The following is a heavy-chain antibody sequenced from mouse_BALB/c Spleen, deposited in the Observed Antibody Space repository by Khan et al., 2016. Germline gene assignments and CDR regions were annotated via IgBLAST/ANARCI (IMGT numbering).Heavy chain of an antibody. CDR3: GRSGECGGLPY. J-gene: IGHJ3*01. CDR1: GYSFTGYL. CDR2: INPYTGDT. V-gene: IGHV1-37*01. Sequence: VQLQQSGPELVKPGATVKISCKASGYSFTGYLMNWVKQSHGKSLELIGCINPYTGDTIYNQNFKGKVTLSVDKSSSTAHLQLLSLTSEDYAVYYCGRSGECGGLPYWGQGTLVTVSA. D-gene: IGHD2-13*01.